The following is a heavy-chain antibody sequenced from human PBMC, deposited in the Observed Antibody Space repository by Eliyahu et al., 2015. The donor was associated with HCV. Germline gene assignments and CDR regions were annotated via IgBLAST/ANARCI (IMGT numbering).Heavy chain of an antibody. V-gene: IGHV3-23*01. CDR2: ISSSGATI. D-gene: IGHD4-17*01. Sequence: VSAISSSGATIYYADSVKGRFTISRDNSKNTLYLQMNSLRAEDTAVYYCAKFRGTTVTTVDYWGQGTLVTVSS. CDR3: AKFRGTTVTTVDY. J-gene: IGHJ4*02.